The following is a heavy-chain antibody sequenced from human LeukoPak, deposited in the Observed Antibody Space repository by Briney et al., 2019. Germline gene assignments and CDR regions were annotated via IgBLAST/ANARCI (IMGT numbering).Heavy chain of an antibody. CDR3: ATLSSGSYFGAAIGGIDY. CDR2: ISAYNGNT. CDR1: GYTFTSYG. J-gene: IGHJ4*02. D-gene: IGHD1-26*01. V-gene: IGHV1-18*01. Sequence: ASVKVSCKASGYTFTSYGISWVRQAPGQGLEWMGWISAYNGNTNYAQKLQGRVTMTTDTSTSTAYMELRSLRSDDTAVYYCATLSSGSYFGAAIGGIDYWGQGTLVTVSS.